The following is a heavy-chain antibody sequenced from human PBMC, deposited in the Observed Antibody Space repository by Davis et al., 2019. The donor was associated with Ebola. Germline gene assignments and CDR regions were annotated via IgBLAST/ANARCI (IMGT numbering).Heavy chain of an antibody. Sequence: GESLKISCAASGFTFSSYWMSWVRQAPGKGLEWVANIKQDGSEKYYVDSVKGRFTISRDNAKNSLYLQMNSLRAEDTAVYYCARTPRQYYYDSSGYPPLYYYYYYGMDVWGKGTTVTVSS. CDR2: IKQDGSEK. CDR3: ARTPRQYYYDSSGYPPLYYYYYYGMDV. D-gene: IGHD3-22*01. J-gene: IGHJ6*04. CDR1: GFTFSSYW. V-gene: IGHV3-7*01.